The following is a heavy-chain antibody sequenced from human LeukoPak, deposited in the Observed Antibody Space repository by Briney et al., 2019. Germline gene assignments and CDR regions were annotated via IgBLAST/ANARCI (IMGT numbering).Heavy chain of an antibody. Sequence: ASVKVSCKASGYTFTSYGISWVRQAPGQGLEWMGWISAYNGNTNYAQKLQGRVTMTTDTSTSTAYMELRSLRSDDTAVYYCARDCSSTSCYINWFDPRGQGTLVTVSS. CDR2: ISAYNGNT. D-gene: IGHD2-2*02. CDR3: ARDCSSTSCYINWFDP. J-gene: IGHJ5*02. CDR1: GYTFTSYG. V-gene: IGHV1-18*01.